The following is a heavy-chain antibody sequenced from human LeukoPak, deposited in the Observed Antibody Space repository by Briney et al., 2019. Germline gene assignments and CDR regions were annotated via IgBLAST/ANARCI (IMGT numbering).Heavy chain of an antibody. CDR2: IQHSGST. J-gene: IGHJ6*02. D-gene: IGHD3-16*01. Sequence: SETLSLTCSLSGASISSGGYSWNWIRQSPGKGLEWIGNIQHSGSTSYNPSLKSRVTISIDKSQNQFSLKLNSVTAADAAVYYCARAMIEYGMDVWGQGTTVTVSS. V-gene: IGHV4-30-2*06. CDR1: GASISSGGYS. CDR3: ARAMIEYGMDV.